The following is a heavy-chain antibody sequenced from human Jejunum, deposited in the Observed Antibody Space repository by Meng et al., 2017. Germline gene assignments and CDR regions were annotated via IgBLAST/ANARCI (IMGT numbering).Heavy chain of an antibody. D-gene: IGHD1-26*01. CDR3: ARVGVGPIRDCSYSFDY. J-gene: IGHJ4*02. CDR1: A. V-gene: IGHV3-64*01. CDR2: SSSYGGST. Sequence: ARQCDGQATGKGMECVLASSSYGGSTYYAKSVKGRFTISRDNSKNTVYLQMGGLRAEDMAVYYCARVGVGPIRDCSYSFDYWGQGTLVTVSS.